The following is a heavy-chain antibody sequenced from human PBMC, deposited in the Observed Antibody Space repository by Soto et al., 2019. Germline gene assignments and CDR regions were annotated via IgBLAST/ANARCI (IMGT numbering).Heavy chain of an antibody. J-gene: IGHJ3*02. V-gene: IGHV3-21*06. D-gene: IGHD5-12*01. CDR1: GFTFSNYS. CDR2: ISSISTYI. Sequence: VQLVESGGGLVKPGGSLRLSCAASGFTFSNYSMNWVRQAPGRGLEWVSFISSISTYIYYADSLKGRFTISRDNAKNSLFLQMSSLRAEDTAVYYCARSALTTTDEAFDIWGQGTMVTVSS. CDR3: ARSALTTTDEAFDI.